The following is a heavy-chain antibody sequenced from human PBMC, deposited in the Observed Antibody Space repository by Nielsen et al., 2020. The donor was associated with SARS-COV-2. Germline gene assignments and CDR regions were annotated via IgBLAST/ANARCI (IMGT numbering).Heavy chain of an antibody. CDR2: IFSNDEK. Sequence: RQAPGKALEWLAHIFSNDEKSYSTSLKSWLTISKDISKSQVVLTMTNMDPVDTATYYCARIKLSEYYDFWSGYRYYYYYYMDVWGKGTTVTVSS. J-gene: IGHJ6*03. CDR3: ARIKLSEYYDFWSGYRYYYYYYMDV. V-gene: IGHV2-26*01. D-gene: IGHD3-3*01.